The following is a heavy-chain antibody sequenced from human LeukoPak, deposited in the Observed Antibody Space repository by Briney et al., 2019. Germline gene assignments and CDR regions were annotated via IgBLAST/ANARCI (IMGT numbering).Heavy chain of an antibody. CDR3: AKVYQQWLARGAFDI. D-gene: IGHD6-19*01. V-gene: IGHV3-9*01. CDR1: GFTFDDYA. J-gene: IGHJ3*02. CDR2: ISWNSGSI. Sequence: SLRLSCAASGFTFDDYAMHWVRQAPGKGLEWVSGISWNSGSIGYADSVKGRFTISRDNAKNSLYLQMNSLRAEDTALYYCAKVYQQWLARGAFDIWGQGTTVTVSS.